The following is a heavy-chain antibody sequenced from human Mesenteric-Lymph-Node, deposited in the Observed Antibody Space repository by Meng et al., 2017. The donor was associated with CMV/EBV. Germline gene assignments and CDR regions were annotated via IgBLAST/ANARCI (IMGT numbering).Heavy chain of an antibody. CDR1: GFTFSSYW. CDR2: INTDGSEE. D-gene: IGHD4-17*01. CDR3: ARNPVTNRRGSHFDY. V-gene: IGHV3-7*01. Sequence: GGSLRLSCGASGFTFSSYWMSWVRQAPGKGLEWVANINTDGSEEHYLDSVKGRFTISRGNAKNSLYLQMNSLRAEDTAVYYCARNPVTNRRGSHFDYWGQGTLVTVSS. J-gene: IGHJ4*02.